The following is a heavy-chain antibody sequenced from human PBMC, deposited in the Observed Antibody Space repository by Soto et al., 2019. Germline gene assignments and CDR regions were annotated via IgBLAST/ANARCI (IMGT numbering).Heavy chain of an antibody. Sequence: EVQLLESGGGLVQPGGSLRLSCAASGFTFTSYAMNWVRQAPGKGMEWVSAISGGGDSTYYADSVKGRFTISSDNYMITLYQQMKSLRAEDTAVDYCARGDCQGGTWYFRFDYWVQGILVTVSA. CDR3: ARGDCQGGTWYFRFDY. CDR1: GFTFTSYA. V-gene: IGHV3-23*01. CDR2: ISGGGDST. D-gene: IGHD2-15*01. J-gene: IGHJ4*02.